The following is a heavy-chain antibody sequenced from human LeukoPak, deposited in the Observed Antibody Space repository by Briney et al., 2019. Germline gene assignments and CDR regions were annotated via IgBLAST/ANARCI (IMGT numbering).Heavy chain of an antibody. CDR2: IDANGGGT. Sequence: ASVKVSCKASGYTFTSYYMHWVRQAPGQGLEWMGRIDANGGGTYYAQKFEGRVSMTRDTSISTAYMELSRLTSDDTAVYYCARDIFWSGYYYFDYWGQGTLVTVSS. CDR3: ARDIFWSGYYYFDY. V-gene: IGHV1-2*06. J-gene: IGHJ4*02. CDR1: GYTFTSYY. D-gene: IGHD3-3*01.